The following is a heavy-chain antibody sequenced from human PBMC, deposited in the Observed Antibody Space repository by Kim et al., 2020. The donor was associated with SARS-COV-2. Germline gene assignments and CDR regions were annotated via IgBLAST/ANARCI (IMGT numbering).Heavy chain of an antibody. Sequence: CYAQKVQGGVTMTRDTSTSKVNMELSSLRSEDTAVYYCARDRTTAHVDYWGQGTLVTVSS. D-gene: IGHD4-4*01. CDR3: ARDRTTAHVDY. J-gene: IGHJ4*02. V-gene: IGHV1-46*01.